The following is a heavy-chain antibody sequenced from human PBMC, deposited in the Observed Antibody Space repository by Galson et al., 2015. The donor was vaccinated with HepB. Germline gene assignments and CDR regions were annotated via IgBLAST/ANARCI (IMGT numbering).Heavy chain of an antibody. D-gene: IGHD6-13*01. CDR2: VWSGGTYI. J-gene: IGHJ6*03. CDR1: GFTFSAFT. CDR3: ARLRTGYSSDWYNNAYDYYMDL. Sequence: SLRLSCAASGFTFSAFTMNWVRQAPGKGLEWVSFVWSGGTYIYSADSVRGRFTISRDNAKNTLDLQMNSLKDEDTAVYYCARLRTGYSSDWYNNAYDYYMDLWGKGTTVTVSS. V-gene: IGHV3-21*01.